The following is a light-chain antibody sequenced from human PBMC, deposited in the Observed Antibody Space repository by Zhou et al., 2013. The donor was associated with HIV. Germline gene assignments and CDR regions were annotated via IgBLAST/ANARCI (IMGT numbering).Light chain of an antibody. J-gene: IGKJ4*01. CDR1: QGISSY. V-gene: IGKV1-8*01. CDR3: QQYYSYPRT. Sequence: AIRMTQSPSSFSASTGDRVTITCRASQGISSYLAWYQQKPGKAPKLLIYAASTLQSGVPSRFSGSGSGTDFTLTISCLQSEDFATYYCQQYYSYPRTFGGGTEGGDQT. CDR2: AAS.